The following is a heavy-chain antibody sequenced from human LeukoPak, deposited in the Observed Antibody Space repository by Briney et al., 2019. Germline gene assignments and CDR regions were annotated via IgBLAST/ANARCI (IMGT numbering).Heavy chain of an antibody. CDR3: ARSYPAAVDY. Sequence: SETLSLTCAVYSGSFSGYYWSWIRQPPGKGLEWMGEINHSGSTNYNPSLKSRVTISVDTSKNQFSLKLSSVTAADTAVYYCARSYPAAVDYWGQGNLVTASS. J-gene: IGHJ4*02. CDR2: INHSGST. CDR1: SGSFSGYY. D-gene: IGHD2-2*02. V-gene: IGHV4-34*01.